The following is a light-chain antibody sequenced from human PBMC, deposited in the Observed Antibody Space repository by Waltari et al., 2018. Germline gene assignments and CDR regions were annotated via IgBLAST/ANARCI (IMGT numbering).Light chain of an antibody. Sequence: EIVLTQSPGTLSLSPGERATLSGRASQSISRYLDWYQQKPGQAPRLLIYAASSRATGIPDRFSGSGSGTDFSLTISRLEPEDFAVYYCQNHERLPAMFGQGTKVEIK. CDR2: AAS. V-gene: IGKV3-20*01. CDR1: QSISRY. CDR3: QNHERLPAM. J-gene: IGKJ1*01.